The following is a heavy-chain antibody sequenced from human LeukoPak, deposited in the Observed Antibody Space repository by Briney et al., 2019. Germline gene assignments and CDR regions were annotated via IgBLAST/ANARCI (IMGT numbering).Heavy chain of an antibody. CDR3: ARDEYYYGSGSYRYDY. J-gene: IGHJ4*02. CDR1: GGSISSYY. CDR2: FYYSGST. V-gene: IGHV4-59*12. D-gene: IGHD3-10*01. Sequence: PSETLSLTCTVSGGSISSYYWSWIRQPPGKGLEWIGYFYYSGSTNYNPSLKSRVTMSVDTSKNQFSLKLKSVTAADTAVYYCARDEYYYGSGSYRYDYWGQGTLVTVSS.